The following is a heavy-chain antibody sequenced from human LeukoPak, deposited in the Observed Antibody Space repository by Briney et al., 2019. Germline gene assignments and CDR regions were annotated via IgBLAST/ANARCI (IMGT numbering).Heavy chain of an antibody. J-gene: IGHJ4*02. CDR2: INPSGGNT. D-gene: IGHD1-7*01. CDR1: GYTFTSYY. Sequence: ASVKVSCKASGYTFTSYYMHWVRQAPGQGLEWMGIINPSGGNTSYAQKFQGRVTMTRDTSTSTVYMELSSLRSEDTAVYYCASEFPHRLELAYFDYWGQGTLVTVSS. V-gene: IGHV1-46*01. CDR3: ASEFPHRLELAYFDY.